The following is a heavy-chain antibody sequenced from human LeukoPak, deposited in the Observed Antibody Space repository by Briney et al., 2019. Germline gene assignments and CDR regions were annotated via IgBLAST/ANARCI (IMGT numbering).Heavy chain of an antibody. CDR3: ARAEYSSDY. Sequence: PSETLSLTCAVYGGSFSGYYWSWIRQPPGKGLEWIGEINHSGSTNYNPSLKSRVTMSVDTSKNQFSLKLSSVTAADTAVYYCARAEYSSDYWGQGTLVTVSS. CDR1: GGSFSGYY. J-gene: IGHJ4*02. V-gene: IGHV4-34*01. CDR2: INHSGST. D-gene: IGHD6-13*01.